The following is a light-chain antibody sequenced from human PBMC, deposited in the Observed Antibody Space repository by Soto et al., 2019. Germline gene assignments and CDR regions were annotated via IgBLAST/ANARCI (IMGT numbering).Light chain of an antibody. J-gene: IGLJ1*01. CDR2: EVS. CDR1: SSDVGGYNY. V-gene: IGLV2-14*01. Sequence: QSALTQPASVSGSPGQSITISCTGTSSDVGGYNYVSWYQQHPGKAPKLMIYEVSNRPSGVSNRFSGSKSGNTVSLTISGLQAEDEADYYCSSYTSSSTYVFXTGTKVTVL. CDR3: SSYTSSSTYV.